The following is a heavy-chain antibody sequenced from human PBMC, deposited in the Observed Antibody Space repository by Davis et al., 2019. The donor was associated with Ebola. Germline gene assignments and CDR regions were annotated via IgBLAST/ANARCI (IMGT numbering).Heavy chain of an antibody. CDR1: GYTFTSYA. J-gene: IGHJ5*02. V-gene: IGHV1-3*01. Sequence: AASVKVSCKASGYTFTSYAMHWVRQAPGQRLEWMGWINAGNGNTKYSQKFQGRVTITRDTSASTAYMELSSLRSEDTAIYYCARAAAAISFNWFDPWGQGTLATVSS. D-gene: IGHD2-2*01. CDR3: ARAAAAISFNWFDP. CDR2: INAGNGNT.